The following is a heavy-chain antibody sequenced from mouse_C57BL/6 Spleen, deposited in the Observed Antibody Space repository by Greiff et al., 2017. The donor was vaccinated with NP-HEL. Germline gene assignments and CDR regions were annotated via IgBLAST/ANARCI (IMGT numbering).Heavy chain of an antibody. V-gene: IGHV1-64*01. J-gene: IGHJ2*01. D-gene: IGHD1-1*01. CDR1: GYTFTSYW. CDR3: ASYYYGSSPYYFDY. CDR2: IHPNSGST. Sequence: QVQLKQPGAELVKPGASVKLSCKASGYTFTSYWMHWVKQRPGQGLEWIGMIHPNSGSTNYNEKFKSKATLTVDKSSSTAYMQLSSLTSEDSAVYYCASYYYGSSPYYFDYWGQGTTLTVSS.